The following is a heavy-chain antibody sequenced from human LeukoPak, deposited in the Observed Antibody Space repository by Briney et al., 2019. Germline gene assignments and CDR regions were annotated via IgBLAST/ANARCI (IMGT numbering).Heavy chain of an antibody. J-gene: IGHJ4*02. CDR2: IGGGGGST. CDR3: AKGGYSFAQHVDY. CDR1: GFTFTSYS. V-gene: IGHV3-23*01. D-gene: IGHD5-18*01. Sequence: GGSLRLSCAASGFTFTSYSMNWVRQAPGKGLEWVSTIGGGGGSTYYADSVKGRFTISRDNSKNTLYLQVNSLRAEDTAVYYCAKGGYSFAQHVDYWGQGTLVVVSS.